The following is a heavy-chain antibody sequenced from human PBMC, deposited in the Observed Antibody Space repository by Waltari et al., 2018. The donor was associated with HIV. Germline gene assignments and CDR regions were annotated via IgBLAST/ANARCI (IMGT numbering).Heavy chain of an antibody. J-gene: IGHJ6*02. Sequence: AVSGFTFSSYGMHWVRQAPGKGLEWVAVIWYDGSKKYYADSVKGRFTISRDNSKNTLYLQMNSLRDEDTAVYYCARGVHDFYYGMDVWGQGTSVTVSS. V-gene: IGHV3-33*01. CDR3: ARGVHDFYYGMDV. CDR2: IWYDGSKK. CDR1: GFTFSSYG.